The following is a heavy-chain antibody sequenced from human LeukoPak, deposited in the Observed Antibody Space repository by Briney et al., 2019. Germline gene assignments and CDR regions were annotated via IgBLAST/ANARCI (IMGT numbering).Heavy chain of an antibody. J-gene: IGHJ3*02. CDR3: ARGADAFDM. V-gene: IGHV4-59*01. CDR1: GGSTNTYY. CDR2: IYYTGST. Sequence: SETLSLTCTVSGGSTNTYYWSWLRQPPGKGLEWLGYIYYTGSTNYNPSLKSRVTISVDTSRNQFSLKLTSVTAADTAVYYCARGADAFDMWGQGSMVIVSS.